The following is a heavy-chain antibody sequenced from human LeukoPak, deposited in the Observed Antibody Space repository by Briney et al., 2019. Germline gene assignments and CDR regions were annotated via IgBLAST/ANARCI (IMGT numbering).Heavy chain of an antibody. D-gene: IGHD6-19*01. V-gene: IGHV3-23*01. CDR3: AKLPPSSVGSGRGVLDY. CDR1: GFPFSTYA. Sequence: PGGSLRLSCAASGFPFSTYAMTWVRQAPGKGLEWVSTIGGSGSSTYYADSVKGRFTLSRDNSKNTLYLQMNSLRAEDTAVYYCAKLPPSSVGSGRGVLDYWGQGTLVTVSS. J-gene: IGHJ4*02. CDR2: IGGSGSST.